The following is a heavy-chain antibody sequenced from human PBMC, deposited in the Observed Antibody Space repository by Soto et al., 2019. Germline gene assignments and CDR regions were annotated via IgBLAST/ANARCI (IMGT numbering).Heavy chain of an antibody. Sequence: SVKVSCKASGFTFTSSAVQWVRQARGQRLEWIGWIVVGSGNTNYAQKCQERVTITRDMSTSTAYMELSSLRSEDTAASYCAAEAPNDFWSGYLSHWGQGTLGTVSS. CDR1: GFTFTSSA. D-gene: IGHD3-3*01. CDR3: AAEAPNDFWSGYLSH. J-gene: IGHJ4*02. CDR2: IVVGSGNT. V-gene: IGHV1-58*01.